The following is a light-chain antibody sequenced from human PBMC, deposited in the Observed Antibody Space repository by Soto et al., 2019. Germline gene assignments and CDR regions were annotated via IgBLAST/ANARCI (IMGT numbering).Light chain of an antibody. CDR3: SSYTTSSSYV. J-gene: IGLJ1*01. CDR2: DVN. Sequence: QSALTQPASVSGSPGQSITISCTGTSSDVGGYIYVSWYQQHPGKAPKLMIYDVNNRPSGVSNRFSGSKSGNTASLTISGLQAEDEADYYCSSYTTSSSYVSGTGTKVTVL. V-gene: IGLV2-14*01. CDR1: SSDVGGYIY.